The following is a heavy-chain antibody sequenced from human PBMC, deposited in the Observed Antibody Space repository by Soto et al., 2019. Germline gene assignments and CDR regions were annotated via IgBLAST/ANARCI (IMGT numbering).Heavy chain of an antibody. CDR3: ERGDSQVSSVFDY. Sequence: PSETLSLTCTVSGGPFPTGGYYWSWIRQEPGKGLEWIGYIYYNGDTSYNPSLRSRVTISADTSKTQFSLRLSSVTSADTAVYYCERGDSQVSSVFDYWGQGMLVTVSS. CDR2: IYYNGDT. J-gene: IGHJ4*02. V-gene: IGHV4-31*03. D-gene: IGHD3-16*01. CDR1: GGPFPTGGYY.